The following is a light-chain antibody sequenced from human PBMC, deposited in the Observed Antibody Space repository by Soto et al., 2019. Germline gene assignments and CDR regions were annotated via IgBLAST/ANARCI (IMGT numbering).Light chain of an antibody. Sequence: SYELTQPPSVSVAPGETATIACGADNIESKSVHWYQQKPGQAPLLVIYYDRDRPSGIPERFSGSNSGDTATLTISWVEAGDEADYYCRVWDGNSDHVVFGGGTKLTVL. J-gene: IGLJ2*01. CDR2: YDR. CDR3: RVWDGNSDHVV. CDR1: NIESKS. V-gene: IGLV3-21*04.